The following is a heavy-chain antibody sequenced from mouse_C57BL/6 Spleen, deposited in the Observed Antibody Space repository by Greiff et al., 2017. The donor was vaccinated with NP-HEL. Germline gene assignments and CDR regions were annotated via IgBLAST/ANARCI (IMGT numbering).Heavy chain of an antibody. CDR2: INPNNGGT. CDR1: GYTFTDYY. Sequence: EVQLQQSGPELVKPGASVKISCKASGYTFTDYYMNWVKQSHGKSLEWIGDINPNNGGTSYNQKFKGKATLTVDKSSSTAYMELRSLTSEDSAVYYCAPRGVVATGFDYWGQGTTLTVSS. J-gene: IGHJ2*01. CDR3: APRGVVATGFDY. D-gene: IGHD1-1*01. V-gene: IGHV1-26*01.